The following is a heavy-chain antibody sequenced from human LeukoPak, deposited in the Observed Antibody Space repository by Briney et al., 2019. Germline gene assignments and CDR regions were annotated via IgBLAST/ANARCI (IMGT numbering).Heavy chain of an antibody. J-gene: IGHJ6*04. D-gene: IGHD4-11*01. Sequence: SETLSLTCTVSGGSISDYYWSWIRQAPGKGLEWIGYMSPSGSSTYSPSLKSRVTISGDTSSNQLSLKLSSVTAADTAVYYCARRMTTVTTTVLDVWGKGTTVTVSS. CDR3: ARRMTTVTTTVLDV. CDR2: MSPSGSS. CDR1: GGSISDYY. V-gene: IGHV4-4*08.